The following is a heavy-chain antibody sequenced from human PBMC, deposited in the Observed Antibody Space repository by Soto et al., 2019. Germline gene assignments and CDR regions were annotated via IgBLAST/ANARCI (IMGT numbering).Heavy chain of an antibody. J-gene: IGHJ5*01. CDR2: MNPHSGYT. D-gene: IGHD6-19*01. CDR1: GYTFTGYY. V-gene: IGHV1-8*02. Sequence: GASVKVSCKASGYTFTGYYMHWVRQAPGQGLEWMGWMNPHSGYTGYAQKFQGRVSMTRNTSITTAYMELNSLRSDDMAIYYCARGYSGPWGQGTLVTVSS. CDR3: ARGYSGP.